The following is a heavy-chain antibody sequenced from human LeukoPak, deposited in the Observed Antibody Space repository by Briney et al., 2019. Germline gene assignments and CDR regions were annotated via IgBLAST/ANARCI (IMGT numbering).Heavy chain of an antibody. CDR1: GGSISSGSHS. CDR3: ARPSGSLNWFDP. J-gene: IGHJ5*02. CDR2: VHDTGTV. V-gene: IGHV4-30-4*01. D-gene: IGHD1-26*01. Sequence: SETLSLTCTVSGGSISSGSHSWSWVRQPPGKGLGWIGYVHDTGTVYYNTSIKSRLTISVDTSKNKSSLTLSCVIAADTAVYYCARPSGSLNWFDPWGQGTLVTVSS.